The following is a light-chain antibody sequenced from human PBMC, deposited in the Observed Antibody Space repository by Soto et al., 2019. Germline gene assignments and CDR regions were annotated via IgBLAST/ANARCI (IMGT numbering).Light chain of an antibody. CDR2: EVS. CDR1: SGDVGHYNY. Sequence: QSVLTQPASVSGSPGQSITISCTGSSGDVGHYNYVSWYQQHPGKAPKLMIYEVSNRPSGVSNRFSGSKSGNTASLIISGLQAEDEADYYCTSYTTSRIWVFGGGTQLTV. J-gene: IGLJ3*02. CDR3: TSYTTSRIWV. V-gene: IGLV2-14*01.